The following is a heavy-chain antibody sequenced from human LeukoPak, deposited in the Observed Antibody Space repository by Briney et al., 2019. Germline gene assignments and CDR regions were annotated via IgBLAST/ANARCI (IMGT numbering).Heavy chain of an antibody. CDR1: GFTFSSYG. J-gene: IGHJ1*01. CDR2: ISGSSDII. Sequence: GGSLRLSCAVSGFTFSSYGMNWVRQAPGKGLEWVSYISGSSDIIHYTESVKGRFTISRDNAKNSVYLQMNSLRAEDTALYYCARDWSSGRHDEYFPHWGQGTLVTVSS. D-gene: IGHD1-26*01. CDR3: ARDWSSGRHDEYFPH. V-gene: IGHV3-48*01.